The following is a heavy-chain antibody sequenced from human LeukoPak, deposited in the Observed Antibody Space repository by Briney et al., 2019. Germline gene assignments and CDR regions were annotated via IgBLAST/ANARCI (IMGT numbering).Heavy chain of an antibody. CDR1: GGSISSSYYY. Sequence: PSETLSLTCTVSGGSISSSYYYWGWIRQPPGKGLEWIGSIYYSGSTYYNPSLKSRVTISVDTSKNQFSLKLSSVTAADTAVYYCARGNRIDYYGSGSYFDWFDPWGQGTLVTVSS. J-gene: IGHJ5*02. CDR2: IYYSGST. V-gene: IGHV4-39*07. CDR3: ARGNRIDYYGSGSYFDWFDP. D-gene: IGHD3-10*01.